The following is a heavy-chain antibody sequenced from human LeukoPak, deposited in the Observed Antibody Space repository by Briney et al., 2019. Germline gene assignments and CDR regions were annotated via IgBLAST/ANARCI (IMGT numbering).Heavy chain of an antibody. D-gene: IGHD1-26*01. CDR2: IYYSGST. CDR3: ARYGRWDAFDI. Sequence: SETLSLTCTVSGVSISSYYWSWLRQPPGKGLEWIGYIYYSGSTNYNPSLKSRVTISVDTSKNQFSLKLSSVTAADTAVYYCARYGRWDAFDIWGQGTMVTVSS. J-gene: IGHJ3*02. V-gene: IGHV4-59*01. CDR1: GVSISSYY.